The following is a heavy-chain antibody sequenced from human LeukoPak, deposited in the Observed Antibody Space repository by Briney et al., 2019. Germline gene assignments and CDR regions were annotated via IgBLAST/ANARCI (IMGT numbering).Heavy chain of an antibody. Sequence: GGSLGLSCAGSGFTFGGYGMHWLRQTPGKGLEWVAVIAYDGSRAFYADSVKGRFTISRDNSKNTMSVQMDDLRAEDTAVYYCTRYNNDYFDYWGQGTLVTVSS. D-gene: IGHD1-14*01. CDR1: GFTFGGYG. J-gene: IGHJ4*02. CDR3: TRYNNDYFDY. CDR2: IAYDGSRA. V-gene: IGHV3-33*01.